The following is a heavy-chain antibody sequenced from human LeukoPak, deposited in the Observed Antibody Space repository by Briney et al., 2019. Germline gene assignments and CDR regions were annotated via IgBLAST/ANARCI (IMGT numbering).Heavy chain of an antibody. CDR2: IYYSGST. CDR1: GGSISSYY. CDR3: ARDLGFGELTFDY. V-gene: IGHV4-59*01. Sequence: PSETLSLTCTVSGGSISSYYWSWIRQPPGKGLEWIGYIYYSGSTNYNPSLKSRVTISVDTSKNQFSLKLSSVTAADTAVYYCARDLGFGELTFDYWGQGTLVTVSS. J-gene: IGHJ4*02. D-gene: IGHD3-10*01.